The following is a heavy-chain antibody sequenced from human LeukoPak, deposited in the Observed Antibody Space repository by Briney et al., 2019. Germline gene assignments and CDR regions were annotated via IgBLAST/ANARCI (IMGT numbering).Heavy chain of an antibody. CDR2: INGSNGKT. CDR3: ARDLVTMIVDYYGMDV. CDR1: GYTFTSYA. D-gene: IGHD3-22*01. Sequence: ASVKVSCKASGYTFTSYAIHWVRQAPGQRLEWMGWINGSNGKTEYSQKFQGRVTITRDTSASTVYMELSSLRSEDTAVYYCARDLVTMIVDYYGMDVWGQGTTVTVSS. V-gene: IGHV1-3*01. J-gene: IGHJ6*02.